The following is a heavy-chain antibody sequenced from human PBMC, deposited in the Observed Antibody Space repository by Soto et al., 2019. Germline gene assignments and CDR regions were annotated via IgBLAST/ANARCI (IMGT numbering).Heavy chain of an antibody. Sequence: SVKVSCKASGGTFSSYAISGVRQAPGQGLEWMGGIIPIFGTANYAQKLQGRVTITADEHTSTAYMELSSLRSEDTAVYYCARILVVPAAIDYYYYYGMDVWGQGTTVTVSS. CDR3: ARILVVPAAIDYYYYYGMDV. J-gene: IGHJ6*02. CDR1: GGTFSSYA. D-gene: IGHD2-2*02. CDR2: IIPIFGTA. V-gene: IGHV1-69*13.